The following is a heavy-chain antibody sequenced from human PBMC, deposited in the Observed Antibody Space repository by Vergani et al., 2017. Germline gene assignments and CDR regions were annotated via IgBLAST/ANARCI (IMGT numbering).Heavy chain of an antibody. J-gene: IGHJ4*02. CDR3: AKDGRENSDYGYFDY. D-gene: IGHD4-17*01. CDR1: GFSFNTYG. V-gene: IGHV3-30*02. Sequence: QVQLVETGGGVVQPGGYLRLYCATSGFSFNTYGAHWVRQAPGKGLDWVAFIGYGGRIKYNVDSVKGRFTISRDTSKKTLSLQMRSLRADDTAVYYCAKDGRENSDYGYFDYWGQRTLVTVSS. CDR2: IGYGGRIK.